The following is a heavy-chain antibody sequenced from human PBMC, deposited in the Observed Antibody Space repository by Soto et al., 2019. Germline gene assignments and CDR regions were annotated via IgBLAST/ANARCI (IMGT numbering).Heavy chain of an antibody. D-gene: IGHD5-18*01. Sequence: SETLSLTCTVSGGSISSSSYYWGWIRQPPGKGLEWIGSIYYSGNTYYNPSLKSRVTVSVDTSKNQFSLKLSSVTAADTAVYYCARRYGKNAFDSWGQGTMVTVSS. V-gene: IGHV4-39*07. J-gene: IGHJ3*02. CDR3: ARRYGKNAFDS. CDR1: GGSISSSSYY. CDR2: IYYSGNT.